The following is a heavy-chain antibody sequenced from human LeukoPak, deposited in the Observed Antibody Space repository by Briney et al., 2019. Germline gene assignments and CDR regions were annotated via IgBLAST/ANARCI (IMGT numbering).Heavy chain of an antibody. D-gene: IGHD3-22*01. CDR3: AKWDTYYDSSGYYFY. Sequence: GGSLRLSCAASGFTFDDYAMHWVRQAPGKGLEWVSLISWDGGSTYYADSVKGRFTISRDNSKNTLYLQMNSLRAEDTAVYYCAKWDTYYDSSGYYFYWGQGTLVTVPS. J-gene: IGHJ4*02. CDR2: ISWDGGST. V-gene: IGHV3-43D*03. CDR1: GFTFDDYA.